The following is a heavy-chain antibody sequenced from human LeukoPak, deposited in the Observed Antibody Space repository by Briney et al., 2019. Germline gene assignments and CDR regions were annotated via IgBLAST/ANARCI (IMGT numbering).Heavy chain of an antibody. Sequence: GASVKFSCKASGYTFSSYGISGVRQAPGQGLEWMGWISGYNGNTHYAHHLQGRVTMTTDTSTSTAYMELRSLRSEDTAVYYCARDEARYSSGYYPNWFDPWGQGTLVTVSS. CDR2: ISGYNGNT. J-gene: IGHJ5*02. CDR1: GYTFSSYG. D-gene: IGHD3-22*01. CDR3: ARDEARYSSGYYPNWFDP. V-gene: IGHV1-18*01.